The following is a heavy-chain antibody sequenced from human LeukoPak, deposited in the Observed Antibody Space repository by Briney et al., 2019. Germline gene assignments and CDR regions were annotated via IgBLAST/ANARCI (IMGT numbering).Heavy chain of an antibody. CDR1: GGSISSYY. CDR2: IYTSGST. D-gene: IGHD2-2*02. J-gene: IGHJ3*02. CDR3: ATCNSCYSRAFDI. V-gene: IGHV4-4*07. Sequence: PSETLSLTCTVSGGSISSYYWSWIRQPAGKGLEWIGRIYTSGSTNYNPSLKSRVTMSVDTSKNQFSLKLNSVTAADTAVYYCATCNSCYSRAFDIWGQGTMVTVSS.